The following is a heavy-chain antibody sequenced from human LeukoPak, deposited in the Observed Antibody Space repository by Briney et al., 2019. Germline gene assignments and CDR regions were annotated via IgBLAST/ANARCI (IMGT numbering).Heavy chain of an antibody. CDR3: AKIRSKARAAAANAYYGMDV. CDR1: GFTFSNYA. V-gene: IGHV3-23*01. CDR2: ISGSGGST. D-gene: IGHD6-13*01. J-gene: IGHJ6*02. Sequence: GGSLRLSCAASGFTFSNYAMSWVRQAPGKGLEWVSAISGSGGSTYYADSVKGRFTISRDNSKNTLYLQMNSLRAEDTAVYYCAKIRSKARAAAANAYYGMDVWGQGTTVTVSS.